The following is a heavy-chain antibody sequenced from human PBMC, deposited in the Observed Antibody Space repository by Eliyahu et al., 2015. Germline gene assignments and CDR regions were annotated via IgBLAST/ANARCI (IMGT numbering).Heavy chain of an antibody. V-gene: IGHV4-59*01. CDR1: GGSISNYY. CDR3: ARDLGQLARIDY. D-gene: IGHD6-13*01. J-gene: IGHJ4*02. CDR2: IYYSGST. Sequence: QVQLQESGPRLVKPSETLSLTCTVSGGSISNYYWSWIRQPPGKGLEWIGYIYYSGSTNYNPPLKSRVTISVDTSKNQFSLKLSSVTAADTAMYYCARDLGQLARIDYWGQGTLVTVSS.